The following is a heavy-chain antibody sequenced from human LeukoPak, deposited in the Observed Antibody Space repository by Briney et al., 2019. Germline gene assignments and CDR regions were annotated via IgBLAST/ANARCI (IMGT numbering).Heavy chain of an antibody. V-gene: IGHV3-7*01. CDR1: GFTFTNYW. CDR2: IKQDGGAK. D-gene: IGHD2/OR15-2a*01. CDR3: TRERVTTTSFDY. J-gene: IGHJ4*02. Sequence: GGSLRLSCAASGFTFTNYWMNWLRQAPGKGLEWVANIKQDGGAKNYVDSVKGRFTISRDNAKNSLYLQMNSLRVEDTAVYYCTRERVTTTSFDYWGQGVLVTVSS.